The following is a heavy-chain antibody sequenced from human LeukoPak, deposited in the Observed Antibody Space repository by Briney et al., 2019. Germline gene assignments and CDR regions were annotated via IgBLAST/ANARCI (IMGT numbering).Heavy chain of an antibody. CDR1: GGSFSGYY. CDR3: AREGGPYRPLDY. CDR2: INHSGST. Sequence: SETLSLTCAVSGGSFSGYYWSWIRQPPGKGLEWIGEINHSGSTNYNPSLKSRVTISVDPSKNQFSKKLSAVTAADTAVYYCAREGGPYRPLDYSGQGTLVTVAS. J-gene: IGHJ4*02. V-gene: IGHV4-34*01.